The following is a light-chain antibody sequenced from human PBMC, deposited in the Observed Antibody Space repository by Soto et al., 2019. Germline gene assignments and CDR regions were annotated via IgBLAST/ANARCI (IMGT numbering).Light chain of an antibody. Sequence: QSVLTQPPSASGTPGQRVTISCSGSNSNIGRNTVSWYQQVPGTASKSLIYSDDQRPSGVPDRISGSRSGTSASLAISGLQSGDEAEYYCAAWDDTLRARVFGGGTKLTVL. J-gene: IGLJ2*01. V-gene: IGLV1-44*01. CDR1: NSNIGRNT. CDR3: AAWDDTLRARV. CDR2: SDD.